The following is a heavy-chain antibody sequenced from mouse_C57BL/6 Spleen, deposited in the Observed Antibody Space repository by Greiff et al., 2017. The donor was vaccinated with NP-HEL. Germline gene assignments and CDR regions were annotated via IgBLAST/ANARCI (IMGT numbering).Heavy chain of an antibody. CDR3: ASKDYYRY. D-gene: IGHD1-1*01. J-gene: IGHJ2*01. V-gene: IGHV1-81*01. CDR1: GYTFTSYG. Sequence: VQLQQSGAELARPGASVKLSCKASGYTFTSYGISWVKQRTGQGLEWIGEIYPRSGNTYYNEKFKGKATLTADKSSSTAYMELRSLTSEDSAVYFCASKDYYRYWGQGTTLTVSS. CDR2: IYPRSGNT.